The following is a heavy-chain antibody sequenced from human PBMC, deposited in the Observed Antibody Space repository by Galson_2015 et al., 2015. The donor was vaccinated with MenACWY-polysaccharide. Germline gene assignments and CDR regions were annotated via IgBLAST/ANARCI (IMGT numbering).Heavy chain of an antibody. D-gene: IGHD2-2*01. J-gene: IGHJ4*02. CDR3: ARDRVPTKNPAFDF. Sequence: SLRLSCAASGFTLRTSTMNWVRQAPGKGLEWISYISSSSSIIYYADSGKGRFSISRDNAKNSLYLQMNRLRDEDTALYFCARDRVPTKNPAFDFWGQGTLVTVSS. V-gene: IGHV3-48*02. CDR2: ISSSSSII. CDR1: GFTLRTST.